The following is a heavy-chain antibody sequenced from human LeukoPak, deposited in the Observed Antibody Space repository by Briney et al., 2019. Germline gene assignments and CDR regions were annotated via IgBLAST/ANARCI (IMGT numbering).Heavy chain of an antibody. V-gene: IGHV1-46*01. CDR2: INPSGGST. Sequence: ASVKVSCKASGYTFTSYYMHWVRQAPGQGLEWMGIINPSGGSTSYAQKFQGRVTMTRDMSTSTVYMELSSLRSEDTAVYYCARDSDILTGYYSAPLGYWGQGTLVTLSS. J-gene: IGHJ4*02. CDR3: ARDSDILTGYYSAPLGY. D-gene: IGHD3-9*01. CDR1: GYTFTSYY.